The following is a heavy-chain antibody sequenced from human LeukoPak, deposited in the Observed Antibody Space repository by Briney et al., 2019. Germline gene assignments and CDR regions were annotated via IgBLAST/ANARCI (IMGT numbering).Heavy chain of an antibody. V-gene: IGHV3-30*02. J-gene: IGHJ4*02. CDR2: IRYDGSNK. D-gene: IGHD6-13*01. CDR3: AKDREPAAASLILDY. Sequence: GGSLRLSCAASGFTFSSYEMNWVRQAPGKGLEWVAFIRYDGSNKYYADSVKGRFTISRDNSKNTLYLQMNSLRAEDTAVYYCAKDREPAAASLILDYWGQGTLVTVSS. CDR1: GFTFSSYE.